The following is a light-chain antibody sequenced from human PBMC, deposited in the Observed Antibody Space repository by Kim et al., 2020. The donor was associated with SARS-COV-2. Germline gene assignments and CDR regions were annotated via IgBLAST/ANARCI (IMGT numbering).Light chain of an antibody. Sequence: PASISCRSRQSLVYSDGNSDLNWFHQRPGQSPRRLIYKVSNRDSGVPDRFSGSGSGTDFTLQISRVEAEDVGVYYCMQGTHWPFTFGPGTKVDIK. CDR1: QSLVYSDGNSD. V-gene: IGKV2-30*01. CDR3: MQGTHWPFT. CDR2: KVS. J-gene: IGKJ3*01.